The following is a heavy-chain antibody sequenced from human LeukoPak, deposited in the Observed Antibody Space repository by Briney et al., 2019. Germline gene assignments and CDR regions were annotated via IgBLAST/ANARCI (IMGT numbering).Heavy chain of an antibody. Sequence: GGSLRLSCAASGFTFSSYAMHWVRQAPGKGLEYVSAISNNGGRTFYANSVKGRFTISRDNSKNTLYLQMGSLGAEDMAVYYCARPQSTNSAAVYFDYWGQGTLVTVSS. CDR3: ARPQSTNSAAVYFDY. J-gene: IGHJ4*02. V-gene: IGHV3-64*01. CDR2: ISNNGGRT. D-gene: IGHD2-8*01. CDR1: GFTFSSYA.